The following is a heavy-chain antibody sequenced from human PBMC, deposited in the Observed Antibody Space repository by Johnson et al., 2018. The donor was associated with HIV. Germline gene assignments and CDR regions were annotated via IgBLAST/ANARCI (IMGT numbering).Heavy chain of an antibody. Sequence: VQLVESGGGVVQPGGSLRLSCAASGFTFSSYGMHWVRQAPGKGLEWVANIKQDGSEKYYVDSVRGRFTISRDNAKNSLYLQMNSLRVEDTAVYYCARGQWADAFDIWGQGTMVTVSS. CDR3: ARGQWADAFDI. D-gene: IGHD6-19*01. CDR2: IKQDGSEK. CDR1: GFTFSSYG. V-gene: IGHV3-7*03. J-gene: IGHJ3*02.